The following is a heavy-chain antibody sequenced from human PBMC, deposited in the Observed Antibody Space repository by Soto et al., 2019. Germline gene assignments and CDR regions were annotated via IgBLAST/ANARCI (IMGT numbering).Heavy chain of an antibody. D-gene: IGHD3-10*01. CDR3: ARVGYGITMVRGVIRYFDY. CDR1: GGSISSGGYY. V-gene: IGHV4-31*03. J-gene: IGHJ4*02. Sequence: QVQLQESGPGLVKPSQTLSLTCTVSGGSISSGGYYWSWIRQHPGKGLEWIGYIYYSGSTYYNPSLKSRVTISVATSKNQFSLKLSSVTAADTAVYYCARVGYGITMVRGVIRYFDYWGQGTLVTVSS. CDR2: IYYSGST.